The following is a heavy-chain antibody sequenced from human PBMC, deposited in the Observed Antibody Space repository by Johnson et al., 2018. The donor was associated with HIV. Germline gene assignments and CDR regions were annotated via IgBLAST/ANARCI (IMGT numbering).Heavy chain of an antibody. D-gene: IGHD6-19*01. CDR1: GLTFSNYG. Sequence: QVQLVESGGGVVQPGGSLRLSCAASGLTFSNYGSHWVRQAPGKGLEWVAVISYDGSNKYYADSVKGRFTISRDTSKNTLYLQMNSLRAEDTAVYYCAKPQLLADDIFNFWGQGKWSSSLQ. J-gene: IGHJ3*01. CDR2: ISYDGSNK. V-gene: IGHV3-30*19. CDR3: AKPQLLADDIFNF.